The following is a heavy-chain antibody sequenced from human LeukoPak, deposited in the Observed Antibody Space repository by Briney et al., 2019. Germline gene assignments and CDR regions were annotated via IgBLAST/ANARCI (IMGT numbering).Heavy chain of an antibody. CDR1: GFTFSRYW. D-gene: IGHD3-10*01. Sequence: PGRSLRLSCAASGFTFSRYWMSWVRQAPGQGLEWVATIKQDGSETYYVDSVKGRFTISRDNAKNSLHLQMNSLRAEDAAVFYCARMDYYTSGTYTYPNFDYWGQGTLVTVSS. CDR2: IKQDGSET. CDR3: ARMDYYTSGTYTYPNFDY. J-gene: IGHJ4*02. V-gene: IGHV3-7*03.